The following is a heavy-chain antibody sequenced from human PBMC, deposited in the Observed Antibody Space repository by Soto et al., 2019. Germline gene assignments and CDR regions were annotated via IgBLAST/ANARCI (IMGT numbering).Heavy chain of an antibody. Sequence: PSETLSLTFAVYGGTITSWHWWTCVRQPPGKGLEWIGEIYHTGTTNYSPSLKSSVTISVDKSRGQFSLQLTSVTAADTAVYYCARDRRSTYTNYYYGMDVWGQGPTVTVSS. V-gene: IGHV4-4*02. CDR3: ARDRRSTYTNYYYGMDV. J-gene: IGHJ6*02. CDR2: IYHTGTT. D-gene: IGHD2-8*01. CDR1: GGTITSWHW.